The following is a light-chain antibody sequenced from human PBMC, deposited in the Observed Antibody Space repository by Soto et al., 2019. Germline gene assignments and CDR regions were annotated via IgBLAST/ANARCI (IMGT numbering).Light chain of an antibody. CDR2: EVS. Sequence: QSALTQPASVSGSPGQSITISCTGTSSDVGGYNYVSWYQQHPGKAPKLMIYEVSNRPSGVSNRFSGSKSGNTASLTISGLQAEDEADYYCSSYTRSSTLETVFGTGTKLTVL. J-gene: IGLJ1*01. V-gene: IGLV2-14*01. CDR3: SSYTRSSTLETV. CDR1: SSDVGGYNY.